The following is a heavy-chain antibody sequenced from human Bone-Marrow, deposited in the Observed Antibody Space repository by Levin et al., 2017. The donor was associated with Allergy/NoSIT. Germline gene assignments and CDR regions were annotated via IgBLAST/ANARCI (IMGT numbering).Heavy chain of an antibody. CDR1: GFTLSSYN. CDR3: ARLVGSRYFDY. Sequence: MAGGSLRLSCATSGFTLSSYNMNWVRQAPGKALEWVSSITSSSTYIYYADSVKGRFTISRDNARNSLYLQMDSLRVDDTAVYYCARLVGSRYFDYWGQGTLVTVSS. J-gene: IGHJ4*02. CDR2: ITSSSTYI. V-gene: IGHV3-21*01.